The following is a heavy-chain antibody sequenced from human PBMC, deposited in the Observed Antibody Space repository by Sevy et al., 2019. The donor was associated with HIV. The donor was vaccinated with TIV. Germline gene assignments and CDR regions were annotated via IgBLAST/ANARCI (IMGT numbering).Heavy chain of an antibody. CDR2: VFPGDSQT. Sequence: GESLKISCEASGYNFISYWIAWVRQRPGKGLEWMGMVFPGDSQTRYGPTLEGHVTISVDKSIPAAHLQWDSLTASDTAIYFCARGGHLFIDAFDFWGPGTMVTVSS. D-gene: IGHD2-15*01. CDR1: GYNFISYW. V-gene: IGHV5-51*01. CDR3: ARGGHLFIDAFDF. J-gene: IGHJ3*01.